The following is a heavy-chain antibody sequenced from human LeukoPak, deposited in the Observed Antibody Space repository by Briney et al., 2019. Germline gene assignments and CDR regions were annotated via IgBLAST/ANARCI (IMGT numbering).Heavy chain of an antibody. CDR3: ARRAIAARLVITNYFDY. CDR2: IIPIFGTA. V-gene: IGHV1-69*01. CDR1: GGTFSSYA. Sequence: SVKVSCKASGGTFSSYATSWVRQAPGQGLEWMGGIIPIFGTANYAQKFQGRVTITADESTSTAYMELSSLRSEDTAVYYCARRAIAARLVITNYFDYWGQGTLVTVSS. J-gene: IGHJ4*02. D-gene: IGHD6-6*01.